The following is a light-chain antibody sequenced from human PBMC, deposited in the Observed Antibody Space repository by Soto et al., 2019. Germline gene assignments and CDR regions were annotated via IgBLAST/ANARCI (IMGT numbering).Light chain of an antibody. V-gene: IGKV3-20*01. CDR2: DAS. Sequence: ETVLTQSPGTLPLSPGERATLSCRASQSLRNNYVAWYQQRPGQAPSLLIYDASSRATGIPSRFSGSGSGTDFILSISRLEPEDFAMYYCQQYDNSPWTFGQGTKVDI. CDR1: QSLRNNY. J-gene: IGKJ1*01. CDR3: QQYDNSPWT.